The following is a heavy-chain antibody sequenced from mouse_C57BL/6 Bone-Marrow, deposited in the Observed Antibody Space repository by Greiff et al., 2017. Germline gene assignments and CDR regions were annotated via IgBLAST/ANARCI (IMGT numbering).Heavy chain of an antibody. CDR3: ARWTSYYSPFDY. CDR1: GFTFTDYY. D-gene: IGHD2-12*01. J-gene: IGHJ2*01. V-gene: IGHV7-3*01. CDR2: IRNKANGYTT. Sequence: EVQVVESGGGLVQPGGSLSLSCAASGFTFTDYYMSWVRQPPGKALEWLGFIRNKANGYTTEYSASVKVRFTISRDNSQSIRYLQMNALRAEDSATYYCARWTSYYSPFDYWGQGTTLTVPS.